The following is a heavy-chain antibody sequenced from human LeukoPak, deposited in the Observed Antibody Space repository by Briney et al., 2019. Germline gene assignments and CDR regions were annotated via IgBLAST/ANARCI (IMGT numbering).Heavy chain of an antibody. D-gene: IGHD3-3*01. V-gene: IGHV3-21*01. CDR3: ARDTEYYDFWSGYSAALDCYYGMDV. Sequence: GGSLRLFCAASGFTFSSYSMNWVRQAPGKGLEWVSSISSSSSYIYYADSVKGRFTISRDNAKNSLYLQMNSLRAEDTAVYYCARDTEYYDFWSGYSAALDCYYGMDVWGQGTTVTVSS. CDR2: ISSSSSYI. CDR1: GFTFSSYS. J-gene: IGHJ6*02.